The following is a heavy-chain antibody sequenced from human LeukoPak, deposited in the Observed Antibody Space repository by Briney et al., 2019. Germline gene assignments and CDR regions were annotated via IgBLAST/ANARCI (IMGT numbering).Heavy chain of an antibody. Sequence: GASVKVSCESSLGTFSSYGINCVRQAPGQGREWRGGIIPMSGAANYTQKFQGRVTVTADDSTSTAYMDLSSLRSEDTALYYCAFLLLQGHFDYWGQGAQVTVS. CDR2: IIPMSGAA. J-gene: IGHJ4*02. CDR3: AFLLLQGHFDY. D-gene: IGHD2/OR15-2a*01. V-gene: IGHV1-69*13. CDR1: LGTFSSYG.